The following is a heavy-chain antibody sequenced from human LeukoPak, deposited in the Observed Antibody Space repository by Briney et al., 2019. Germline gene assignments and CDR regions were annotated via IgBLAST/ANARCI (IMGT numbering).Heavy chain of an antibody. CDR1: GGSISSYY. CDR2: IYYSGST. D-gene: IGHD3-10*01. Sequence: PSETLSLTCTVSGGSISSYYWSWIRQPPGKGLEWIGYIYYSGSTNYNPSLKSRVTISVDTSKNQFSLKLGSVTAADTAVYYCARLGWLSGTMVRGVNPYYYYGMDVWGQGTTVTVSS. J-gene: IGHJ6*02. V-gene: IGHV4-59*08. CDR3: ARLGWLSGTMVRGVNPYYYYGMDV.